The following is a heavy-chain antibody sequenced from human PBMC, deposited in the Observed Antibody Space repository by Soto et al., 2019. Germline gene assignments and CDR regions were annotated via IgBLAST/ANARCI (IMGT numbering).Heavy chain of an antibody. CDR3: AREKSGYCSSTSCYGGTYYYYMDV. J-gene: IGHJ6*03. V-gene: IGHV1-18*01. D-gene: IGHD2-2*03. CDR1: GYTFTSYG. Sequence: VASVKVSCKASGYTFTSYGISWVRQAPGQGLEWMGWISAYNGNTNYAQKLQGRVTMTTDTSTSTAYMELRSLRSDDTAVYYCAREKSGYCSSTSCYGGTYYYYMDVWGKGTTVTVSS. CDR2: ISAYNGNT.